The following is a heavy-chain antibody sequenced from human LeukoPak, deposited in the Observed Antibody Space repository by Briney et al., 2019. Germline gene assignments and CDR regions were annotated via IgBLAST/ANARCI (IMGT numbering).Heavy chain of an antibody. D-gene: IGHD1-14*01. CDR1: GSTFTDHH. CDR3: ATETWYFAS. V-gene: IGHV1-2*02. J-gene: IGHJ4*02. CDR2: VDPKRGGT. Sequence: ASVNVSCKTSGSTFTDHHMHWVRQAPGQALEWMGRVDPKRGGTIYAQNFQGRVAMTSDTSTSTASMEVSSLKSDDTAVYYCATETWYFASWGQGTLVTVSS.